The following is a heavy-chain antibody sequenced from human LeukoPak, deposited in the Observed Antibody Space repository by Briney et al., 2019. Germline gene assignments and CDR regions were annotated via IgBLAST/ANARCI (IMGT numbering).Heavy chain of an antibody. CDR2: ISYDGSNK. V-gene: IGHV3-30-3*01. J-gene: IGHJ5*02. CDR1: GFTFSSYA. D-gene: IGHD1-26*01. Sequence: GGSLRLSCAASGFTFSSYAMHWVRQAPGKGLEWVAVISYDGSNKYYADSVKGRFTISRDNSKNTLYLQMNSLRAEDTAVYYCARGPYSGSYYNWFDPWGQGTLVTVSS. CDR3: ARGPYSGSYYNWFDP.